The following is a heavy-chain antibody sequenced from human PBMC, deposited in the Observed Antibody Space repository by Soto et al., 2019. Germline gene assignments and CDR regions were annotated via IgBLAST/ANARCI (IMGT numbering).Heavy chain of an antibody. D-gene: IGHD3-9*01. J-gene: IGHJ4*02. V-gene: IGHV4-59*08. CDR1: GGSISSYY. CDR2: IYYSGST. CDR3: ARRSSIYDILTGYYLYYFDY. Sequence: QVQLQESGPGLVKPSETLSLTCTVSGGSISSYYWSWIRQPPGKGLEWIGYIYYSGSTNYNPSLKSRVTISVDTSKNQFSLKLSSVTAADTAVYYCARRSSIYDILTGYYLYYFDYWGQGTLVTVSS.